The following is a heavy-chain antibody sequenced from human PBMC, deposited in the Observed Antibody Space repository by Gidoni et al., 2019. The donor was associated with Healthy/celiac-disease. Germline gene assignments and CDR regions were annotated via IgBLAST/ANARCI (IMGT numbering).Heavy chain of an antibody. D-gene: IGHD3-9*01. CDR1: GFTFSSYA. CDR3: AKDVPHYDILTGYTGAYFDY. CDR2: ISGSGGST. J-gene: IGHJ4*02. V-gene: IGHV3-23*01. Sequence: EVQLLESGGGLVQPGGSLRLSRAASGFTFSSYAMRWFRQAPGKGLEWVSAISGSGGSTYYADAVKGRFTISRDNSKNTLYLQMNSLRAEDTAVYYCAKDVPHYDILTGYTGAYFDYWGQGTLVTVSS.